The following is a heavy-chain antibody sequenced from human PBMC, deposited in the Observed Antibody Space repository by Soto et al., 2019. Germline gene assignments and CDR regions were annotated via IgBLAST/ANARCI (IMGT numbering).Heavy chain of an antibody. CDR2: IKQDGSEK. CDR1: GFTFSSYW. D-gene: IGHD5-12*01. CDR3: AREGEGKSSYIVATMWGTFDY. J-gene: IGHJ4*02. Sequence: EVQLVESGGGLVQPGGSLRLSCAASGFTFSSYWMSWVRQAPGKGLEWVANIKQDGSEKYYVDSVKGRYTISRDNAKNSLYLQMNSLRAEDTAVYYCAREGEGKSSYIVATMWGTFDYWGQGTLVTVSS. V-gene: IGHV3-7*01.